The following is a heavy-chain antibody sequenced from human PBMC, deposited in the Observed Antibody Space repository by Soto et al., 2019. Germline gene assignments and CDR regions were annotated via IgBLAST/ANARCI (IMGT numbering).Heavy chain of an antibody. J-gene: IGHJ4*02. Sequence: QVQLVQSGAEEKKPGASVKVSCKASGYTFTSYAMHWVRQAPGQRLEWMGWINAGNGNTKYSQKFQGRVTITRDTSASTAYMELSSLRSEDTAVYYCARENIQAWINKQAEGPYGDQGIDYWGQGTLVTVSS. CDR3: ARENIQAWINKQAEGPYGDQGIDY. CDR2: INAGNGNT. CDR1: GYTFTSYA. V-gene: IGHV1-3*05. D-gene: IGHD4-17*01.